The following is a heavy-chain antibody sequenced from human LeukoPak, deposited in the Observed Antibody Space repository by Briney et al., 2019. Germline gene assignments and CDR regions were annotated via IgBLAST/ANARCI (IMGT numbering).Heavy chain of an antibody. V-gene: IGHV4-39*07. CDR3: ARAGIAVAGTRRNWFDP. J-gene: IGHJ5*02. D-gene: IGHD6-19*01. CDR2: IYYSGST. Sequence: SETLSLTCTVSGGSISSSSYYWGWIRQPPGKGLEWIGSIYYSGSTYYNPSLKSRVTISVDTSKNQFSLKLSSVTAADTAVYYCARAGIAVAGTRRNWFDPWGQGTLVTVSS. CDR1: GGSISSSSYY.